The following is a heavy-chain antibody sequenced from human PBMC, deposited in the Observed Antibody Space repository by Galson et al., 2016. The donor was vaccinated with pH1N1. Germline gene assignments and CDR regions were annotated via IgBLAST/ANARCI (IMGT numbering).Heavy chain of an antibody. D-gene: IGHD3-9*01. J-gene: IGHJ3*02. CDR1: GFTFSNHG. CDR2: INTKTGNP. V-gene: IGHV7-4-1*02. Sequence: SVKVSCKASGFTFSNHGIHWVRQAPGQGLEWMGWINTKTGNPTYAQGFTGRFVFSLDTSVNTAYLKINSLKADDTAVYYCPRETPSPSPTVLPYFDWSRGLSAFDMWGRGTLVTVSS. CDR3: PRETPSPSPTVLPYFDWSRGLSAFDM.